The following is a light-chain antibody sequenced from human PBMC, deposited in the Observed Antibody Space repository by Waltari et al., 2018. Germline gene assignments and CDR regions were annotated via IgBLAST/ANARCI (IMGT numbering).Light chain of an antibody. CDR3: QQRNNWPLT. J-gene: IGKJ4*01. Sequence: ELVLTQSPATVSLSTGERANLSCSASQSVSGYLAWYQQKPGQAPRHLLDDTSNRATGIPARCSGSGSGTDFTLTISSLEPEDFSVYYCQQRNNWPLTFGGGTKVEIK. CDR2: DTS. V-gene: IGKV3-11*01. CDR1: QSVSGY.